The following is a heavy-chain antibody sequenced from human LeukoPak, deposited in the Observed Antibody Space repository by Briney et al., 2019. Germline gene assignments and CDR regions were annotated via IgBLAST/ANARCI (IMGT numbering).Heavy chain of an antibody. D-gene: IGHD6-13*01. CDR3: ASGTNRGGIAAAGTLGDY. J-gene: IGHJ4*02. Sequence: GGSLRLSCAASGFTFSSYSMNWVRQAPGKGLEWVSSISSSSNFIYYADSVKGRFTISRDNAKNSLYLQMNSLRAEDTAVYYCASGTNRGGIAAAGTLGDYWGQGTLVTVSS. V-gene: IGHV3-21*04. CDR1: GFTFSSYS. CDR2: ISSSSNFI.